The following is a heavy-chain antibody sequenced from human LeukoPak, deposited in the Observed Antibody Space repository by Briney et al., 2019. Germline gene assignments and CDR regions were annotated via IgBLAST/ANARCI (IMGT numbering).Heavy chain of an antibody. V-gene: IGHV3-23*01. CDR2: ISGSGGGT. D-gene: IGHD3-10*01. CDR1: GFTFSSYA. Sequence: GGSLRLSCAASGFTFSSYAMSWVRQPPGKGLAWVSPISGSGGGTYYADSVKGRFTISRDNSKNTLYLQMNSLRAEDTAVYYCAKTVVRGVIKYYFDYWGQGTLVTVSS. CDR3: AKTVVRGVIKYYFDY. J-gene: IGHJ4*02.